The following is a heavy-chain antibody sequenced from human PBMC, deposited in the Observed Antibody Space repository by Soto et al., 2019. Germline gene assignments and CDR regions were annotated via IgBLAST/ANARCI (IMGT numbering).Heavy chain of an antibody. J-gene: IGHJ5*02. CDR1: GFTFNSYA. D-gene: IGHD3-22*01. Sequence: EVQLLESGGGLAQPGGSLRLSCAASGFTFNSYAMTWVRQAPGKGLEWVSAISGSGDSTYYADSVKGRFTISRDNSKNTLYLQMNRLRAEDTAVYYCAKAGYSSGYYPRGDWFDPWGQGTLVTVSS. CDR2: ISGSGDST. CDR3: AKAGYSSGYYPRGDWFDP. V-gene: IGHV3-23*01.